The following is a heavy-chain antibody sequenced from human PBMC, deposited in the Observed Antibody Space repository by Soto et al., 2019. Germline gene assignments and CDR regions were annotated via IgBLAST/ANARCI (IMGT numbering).Heavy chain of an antibody. V-gene: IGHV3-30-3*01. CDR1: GFTFSSYA. D-gene: IGHD1-1*01. CDR2: ISYDGSNK. CDR3: ARDNWNSY. J-gene: IGHJ4*02. Sequence: GGSLRLSCAASGFTFSSYAMHWVRQAPGKGLEWVAVISYDGSNKYYADSVKGRFTISRDNAKNTLYLQMNSLRVEDTAVYYCARDNWNSYWGQGTLVTVSS.